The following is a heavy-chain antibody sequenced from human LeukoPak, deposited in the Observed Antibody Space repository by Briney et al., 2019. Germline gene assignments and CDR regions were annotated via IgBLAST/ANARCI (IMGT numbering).Heavy chain of an antibody. D-gene: IGHD3-3*01. V-gene: IGHV3-74*01. CDR1: GLSTTIYW. CDR3: ARDRPFWN. Sequence: GGSLTLSCAASGLSTTIYWMHWLRHVPGKGLVWVSRIKLDENTAYYADFVKGRFTISRDDAKTTVYLQMNSLRAEDSAVYYCARDRPFWNWGQGTLVTVSS. J-gene: IGHJ4*02. CDR2: IKLDENTA.